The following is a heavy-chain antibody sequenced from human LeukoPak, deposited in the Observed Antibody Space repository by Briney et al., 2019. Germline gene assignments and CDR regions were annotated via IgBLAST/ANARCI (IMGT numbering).Heavy chain of an antibody. J-gene: IGHJ4*02. CDR1: GFTFSGYA. CDR2: ISGSGGST. Sequence: PGGSLRLSCAASGFTFSGYAMSWVRQAPGKGLEWVSAISGSGGSTYYADSVKGRFTISRDNSKNTLYLQMNSLRAEDTAVYYCARSYCSSTSCYEDYWGQGTLVTVSS. D-gene: IGHD2-2*01. CDR3: ARSYCSSTSCYEDY. V-gene: IGHV3-23*01.